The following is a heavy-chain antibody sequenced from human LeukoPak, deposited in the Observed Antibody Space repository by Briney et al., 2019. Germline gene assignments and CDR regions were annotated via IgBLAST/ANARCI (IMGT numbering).Heavy chain of an antibody. D-gene: IGHD3-10*01. Sequence: ASVKVSCKASGYTFTSYDINWVRQGTGQRLEWMGWMNPNSGDTSYAHKFQGRVTMTRSTSTSTAYLELSSLRSEDTAVYYCVRGGGVTIIHSYYYMDVWGKGTTVTISS. J-gene: IGHJ6*03. CDR1: GYTFTSYD. CDR3: VRGGGVTIIHSYYYMDV. CDR2: MNPNSGDT. V-gene: IGHV1-8*02.